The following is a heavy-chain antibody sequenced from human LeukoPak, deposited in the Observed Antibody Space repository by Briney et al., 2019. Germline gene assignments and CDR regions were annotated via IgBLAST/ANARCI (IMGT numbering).Heavy chain of an antibody. CDR3: ARYSYSGYDYDAFDI. Sequence: PGGSLRLSCAASGFTFSSYWMSWVRQAPGKGLEWVANIKQDGSEKYYVDSVKGRFTISRDNAKNSLYLQMNSLRAEDTAVYYCARYSYSGYDYDAFDIWGQGTMVTVSS. D-gene: IGHD5-12*01. V-gene: IGHV3-7*01. J-gene: IGHJ3*02. CDR2: IKQDGSEK. CDR1: GFTFSSYW.